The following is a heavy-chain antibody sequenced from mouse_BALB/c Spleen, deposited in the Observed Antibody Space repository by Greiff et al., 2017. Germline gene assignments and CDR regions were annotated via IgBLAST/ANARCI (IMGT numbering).Heavy chain of an antibody. CDR2: INSDGGST. CDR3: ARQENYDYPWYFDV. CDR1: EYEFPSHD. D-gene: IGHD2-4*01. V-gene: IGHV5-2*01. J-gene: IGHJ1*01. Sequence: EVHLVESGGGLVQPGESLKLSCESNEYEFPSHDMSWVRKTPEKRLELVAAINSDGGSTYYPDTMERRFIISRDNTKKTLYLQMSSLRSEDTALYYCARQENYDYPWYFDVWGAGTTVTVSS.